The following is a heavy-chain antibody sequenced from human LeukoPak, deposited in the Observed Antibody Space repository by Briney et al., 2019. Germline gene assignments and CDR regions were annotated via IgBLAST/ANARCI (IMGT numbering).Heavy chain of an antibody. J-gene: IGHJ4*02. Sequence: GGSLRLSCAASGFTMSTYAMSWVRLAPGKGLEWVSGISGSASTTYYGDSVKGRFTISRDNSKNRLYLQMNSLRAEDTAVYYCAKDSATGTCDYWGQGTLVTVSS. CDR1: GFTMSTYA. D-gene: IGHD1-1*01. V-gene: IGHV3-23*01. CDR2: ISGSASTT. CDR3: AKDSATGTCDY.